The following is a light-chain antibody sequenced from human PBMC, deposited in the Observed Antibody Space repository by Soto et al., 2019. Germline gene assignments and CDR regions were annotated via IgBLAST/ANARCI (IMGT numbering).Light chain of an antibody. J-gene: IGKJ4*01. CDR2: GAS. CDR3: QQYSSSPPT. Sequence: EIVLTQSPGTLSLSPGERATLSCRASQSLSSRYLAWYRQKPGQAPRLLIYGASNRATGIPDRFSGSGSGTDFTLTISRLEPDDFAVYYCQQYSSSPPTFGGGTKVEIK. V-gene: IGKV3-20*01. CDR1: QSLSSRY.